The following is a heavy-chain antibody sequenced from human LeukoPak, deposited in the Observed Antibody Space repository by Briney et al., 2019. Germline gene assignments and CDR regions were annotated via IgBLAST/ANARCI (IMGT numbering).Heavy chain of an antibody. D-gene: IGHD3-3*01. Sequence: PGGSLRLSCAASGFTVSSNYMSWVRQAPGKGLELVSVIHSGGGTYYADSGKGRFTISRDISENTLYLQMNSLRAEDTAVYYCARVPFYDFWSGPGYFDHWGQGTLVTVSS. CDR2: IHSGGGT. V-gene: IGHV3-66*01. J-gene: IGHJ4*02. CDR1: GFTVSSNY. CDR3: ARVPFYDFWSGPGYFDH.